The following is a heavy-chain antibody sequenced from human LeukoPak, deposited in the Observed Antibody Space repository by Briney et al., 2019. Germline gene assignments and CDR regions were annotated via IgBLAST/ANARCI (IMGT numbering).Heavy chain of an antibody. CDR3: ARDVPMYSGSHLYYYMDV. D-gene: IGHD1-26*01. J-gene: IGHJ6*03. CDR1: GGSFRSYY. CDR2: ISYSGST. V-gene: IGHV4-59*12. Sequence: KTSETLSLTCTVCGGSFRSYYWSWIRQPPGKGLEWIGYISYSGSTNYNPSLKSRVTISVDTSKNQFSLKLNSVTAADTAVYYCARDVPMYSGSHLYYYMDVWGKGTTVTVSS.